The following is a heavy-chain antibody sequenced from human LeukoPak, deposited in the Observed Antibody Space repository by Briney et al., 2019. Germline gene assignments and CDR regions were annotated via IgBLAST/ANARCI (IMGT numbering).Heavy chain of an antibody. V-gene: IGHV5-51*01. J-gene: IGHJ6*03. CDR3: ARHRRPVAATPYNYYMDV. CDR1: GYIFTSYW. D-gene: IGHD2-15*01. CDR2: IYPGDSDT. Sequence: GESLKISCKGSGYIFTSYWIGWVRQMPGKGLEWMGIIYPGDSDTRYSPSFQGQVTISADKSISTAYLQWSSLKASDTAMYYCARHRRPVAATPYNYYMDVWGKGTTVTVSS.